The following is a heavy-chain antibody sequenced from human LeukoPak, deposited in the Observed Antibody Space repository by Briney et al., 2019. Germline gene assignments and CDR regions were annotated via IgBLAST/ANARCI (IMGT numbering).Heavy chain of an antibody. CDR1: GGSISTYY. D-gene: IGHD1-1*01. V-gene: IGHV4-4*09. J-gene: IGHJ4*02. Sequence: SETLSLTCTVSGGSISTYYWSWIRQPPGRGLEWIGYIYTSESTNYNPSLKSRVTISVDTSKNQFSLMLSSVTAADTAFYYCARRRTTGTTGYFDFWGRGILVTVSS. CDR2: IYTSEST. CDR3: ARRRTTGTTGYFDF.